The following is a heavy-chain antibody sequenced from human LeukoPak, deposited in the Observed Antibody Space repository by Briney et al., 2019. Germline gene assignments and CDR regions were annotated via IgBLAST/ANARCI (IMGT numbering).Heavy chain of an antibody. V-gene: IGHV3-9*01. J-gene: IGHJ4*02. CDR2: ISWNSGSI. Sequence: GGSLRLSCAASGFTFDDYGMTWVRQAPGKGLEWVSGISWNSGSIGYADSVKGRFTISRDNAKNFLYLQMNSLRAEDTALYYCAKDIDPNSDTVTTSCMDYWGQGTLVTVSS. CDR1: GFTFDDYG. D-gene: IGHD4-17*01. CDR3: AKDIDPNSDTVTTSCMDY.